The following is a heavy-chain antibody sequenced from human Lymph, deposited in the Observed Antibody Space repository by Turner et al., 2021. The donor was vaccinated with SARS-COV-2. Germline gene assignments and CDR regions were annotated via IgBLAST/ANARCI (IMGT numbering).Heavy chain of an antibody. D-gene: IGHD3-9*01. CDR1: VGSISSSSYY. CDR3: ASNYDILTGYYTRNWFDP. J-gene: IGHJ5*02. V-gene: IGHV4-39*01. Sequence: QLQLQESGPGLVKPSETLSLTCTVSVGSISSSSYYWGWIRQPPGKGLEWIGSIYYSGSTYYNPPLKSRVTISVDTSKNQFSLKLSSVTAADTAVYYCASNYDILTGYYTRNWFDPWGQGTLVTVSS. CDR2: IYYSGST.